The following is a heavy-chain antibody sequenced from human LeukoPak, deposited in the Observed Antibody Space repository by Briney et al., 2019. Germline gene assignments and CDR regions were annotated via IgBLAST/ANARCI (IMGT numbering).Heavy chain of an antibody. D-gene: IGHD3-22*01. Sequence: GGSLRLSCAASGFTFSSYGMHWVRQAPGKGLEWVSSISSSSSYIYYADSVKGRFTISRDNAKNSLYLQMNSLRAEDTAVYYCARDPGGNYDSSGYYFDYWGQGTLVTVSS. CDR2: ISSSSSYI. CDR3: ARDPGGNYDSSGYYFDY. CDR1: GFTFSSYG. J-gene: IGHJ4*02. V-gene: IGHV3-21*01.